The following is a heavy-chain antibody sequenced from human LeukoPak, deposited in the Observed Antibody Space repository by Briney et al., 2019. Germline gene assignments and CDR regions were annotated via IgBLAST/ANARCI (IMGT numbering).Heavy chain of an antibody. CDR2: VRQDGREK. CDR3: AREAIVGDTDDAFDI. Sequence: GGSLRLSCVASGFTLRTHYISWFRQAPGKGLEWVANVRQDGREKYYADSVKGRFTISRDNAKNSVYLQMDSLRAEDTAVYHCAREAIVGDTDDAFDIWGQGTMVSVSS. D-gene: IGHD1-26*01. V-gene: IGHV3-7*01. CDR1: GFTLRTHY. J-gene: IGHJ3*02.